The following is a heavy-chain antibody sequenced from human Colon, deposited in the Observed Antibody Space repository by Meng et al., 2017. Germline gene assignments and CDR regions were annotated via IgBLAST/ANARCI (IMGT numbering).Heavy chain of an antibody. CDR3: ARGYSSGEGYFDY. Sequence: QVQLKESGPRLVRPSETLSLTCTVPGGSVSSGSHYWNWIRQTPGKELEWIGYMYFSGSTNYNPSLKSRVTMSVDTSKNQFSLKLSSVTAADTALYYCARGYSSGEGYFDYWGQGTLVTVPS. V-gene: IGHV4-61*01. J-gene: IGHJ4*02. D-gene: IGHD6-19*01. CDR2: MYFSGST. CDR1: GGSVSSGSHY.